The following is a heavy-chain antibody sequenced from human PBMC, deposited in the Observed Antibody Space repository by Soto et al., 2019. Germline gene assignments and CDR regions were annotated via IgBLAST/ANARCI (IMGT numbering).Heavy chain of an antibody. Sequence: QVQLVQSGAEVKKPGSSVKVSCKASGGSFNGYAVSWVRQAPGRGLEWMGGLTPISGAATYAKNFQGRVSITADGSTTTAYLDLTSPTSEDTAIYFCARHRLFYDSGSHSYVPYYFENWGQGTLVSVSS. CDR3: ARHRLFYDSGSHSYVPYYFEN. D-gene: IGHD1-26*01. J-gene: IGHJ4*02. V-gene: IGHV1-69*01. CDR1: GGSFNGYA. CDR2: LTPISGAA.